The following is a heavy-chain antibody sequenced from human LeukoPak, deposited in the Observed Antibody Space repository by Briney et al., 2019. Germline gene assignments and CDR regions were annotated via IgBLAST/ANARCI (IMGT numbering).Heavy chain of an antibody. CDR2: INQDGSEE. V-gene: IGHV3-7*01. D-gene: IGHD5-12*01. CDR3: VRDGGVSGYDLLDY. CDR1: GFTFSNYW. J-gene: IGHJ4*02. Sequence: GGSPRLSCAASGFTFSNYWMTWVRQAPGKGLEWVAHINQDGSEEHYMDSVKARFTISRDNAKNSLSLQMNSLRAEDTAVYYCVRDGGVSGYDLLDYWGRGTLVTVSS.